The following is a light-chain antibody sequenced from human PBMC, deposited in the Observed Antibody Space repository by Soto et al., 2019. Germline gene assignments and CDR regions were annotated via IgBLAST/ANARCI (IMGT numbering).Light chain of an antibody. CDR2: GAS. J-gene: IGKJ1*01. Sequence: EIVMTRSPATVSVSPGGIVSRGCMASQSLTRILAWYHHKHGQSPRLLIFGASSRATGIPDRFSGSGSGTDFTLTISRLEPEDFAVYYCQQYGSSPWTFGQGTKVDIK. V-gene: IGKV3-20*01. CDR1: QSLTRI. CDR3: QQYGSSPWT.